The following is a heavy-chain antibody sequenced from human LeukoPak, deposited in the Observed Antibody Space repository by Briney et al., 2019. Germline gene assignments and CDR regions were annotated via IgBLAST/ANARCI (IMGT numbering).Heavy chain of an antibody. CDR2: IDWNGGTT. CDR3: AREDWNDGGKLDY. V-gene: IGHV3-20*04. CDR1: GFTFDDYG. D-gene: IGHD1-1*01. Sequence: AGGSLRLSCAASGFTFDDYGMSWVRQAPGQGLEWVSVIDWNGGTTGYADSVKGRFTISRDNAKNSLYLQMNSLRDEDTAVYYCAREDWNDGGKLDYWGQGTLVTVSS. J-gene: IGHJ4*02.